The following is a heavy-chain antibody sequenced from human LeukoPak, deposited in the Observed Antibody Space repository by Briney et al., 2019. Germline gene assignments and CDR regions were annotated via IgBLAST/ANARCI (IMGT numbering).Heavy chain of an antibody. D-gene: IGHD3-10*01. CDR3: ARAYYYGSGSPSNEGYYYGMDV. J-gene: IGHJ6*02. Sequence: GGSLRLSCAASGFTFSSYSMNWVRQAPGKGLEWVSSISSSSSHIYYADSVKGRFTISRDNAKNSLYLQMNSLRAEDTAVYYCARAYYYGSGSPSNEGYYYGMDVWGQGTTVTVSS. V-gene: IGHV3-21*01. CDR2: ISSSSSHI. CDR1: GFTFSSYS.